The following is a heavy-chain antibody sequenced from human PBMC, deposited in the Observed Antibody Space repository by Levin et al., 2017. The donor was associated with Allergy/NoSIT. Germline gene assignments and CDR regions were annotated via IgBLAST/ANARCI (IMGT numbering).Heavy chain of an antibody. Sequence: PGASVKVSCKASGGTFSSYAISWVRQAPGQGLEWMGGIIPIFGTANYAQKFQGRVTITADESTSTAYMELSSLRSEDTAVYYCARDYYDSSGPGVYYYYGMDVWGQGTTVTVSS. J-gene: IGHJ6*02. CDR1: GGTFSSYA. CDR2: IIPIFGTA. D-gene: IGHD3-22*01. V-gene: IGHV1-69*13. CDR3: ARDYYDSSGPGVYYYYGMDV.